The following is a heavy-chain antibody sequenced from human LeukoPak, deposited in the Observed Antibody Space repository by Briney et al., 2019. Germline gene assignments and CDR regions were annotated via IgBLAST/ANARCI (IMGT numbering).Heavy chain of an antibody. CDR2: IGTAGDT. J-gene: IGHJ4*02. Sequence: GGSLRLSCAASGFTFSSYDMHWVRQATGKGLEWVSAIGTAGDTYYPGSVKGRFTISRDNAKNSLYLQMNSLRAEDTAVYYCAGEDYGDYSSSWYYFDYWGQGTLVTVSS. CDR3: AGEDYGDYSSSWYYFDY. D-gene: IGHD4-17*01. CDR1: GFTFSSYD. V-gene: IGHV3-13*01.